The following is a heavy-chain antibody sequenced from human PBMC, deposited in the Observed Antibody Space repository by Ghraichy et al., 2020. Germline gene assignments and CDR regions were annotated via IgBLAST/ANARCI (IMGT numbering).Heavy chain of an antibody. CDR1: GDSIRSGGYY. Sequence: SETLSLTCTVSGDSIRSGGYYWSWIRQHPGKGLEWIAYIYSSGSTHSNPSLRSRVTISLDAYKNQFSLKVTSVTAADTAVYYCAGWRGDYGDSLDYWGQGTLVTVSS. CDR3: AGWRGDYGDSLDY. CDR2: IYSSGST. D-gene: IGHD4-17*01. V-gene: IGHV4-31*03. J-gene: IGHJ4*02.